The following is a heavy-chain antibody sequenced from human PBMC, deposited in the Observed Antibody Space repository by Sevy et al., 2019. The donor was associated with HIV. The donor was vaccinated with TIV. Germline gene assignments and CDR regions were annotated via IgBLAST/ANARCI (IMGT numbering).Heavy chain of an antibody. CDR3: TSVLFDY. D-gene: IGHD3-10*01. V-gene: IGHV3-30*02. CDR1: GFTLSYYG. Sequence: GGSLRLSCAASGFTLSYYGMHWVRQAPGKGLEWVTFIKDDGSKRFYADPVKGRFTVSRDNSKNTMSLQMNSLRAEDTAVYYCTSVLFDYWGQGALVTVSS. J-gene: IGHJ4*02. CDR2: IKDDGSKR.